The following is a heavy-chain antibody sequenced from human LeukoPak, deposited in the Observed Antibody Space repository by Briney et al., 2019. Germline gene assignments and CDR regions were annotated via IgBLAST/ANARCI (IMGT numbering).Heavy chain of an antibody. J-gene: IGHJ4*02. D-gene: IGHD6-19*01. CDR3: ARVGYSSGWYRFDY. V-gene: IGHV6-1*01. CDR1: GDSVSSNSAT. Sequence: SQTLSLTCAVSGDSVSSNSATWNWIRQSPSRGLEWLGRTYYRSKWYNDYAVSVKSRITINPDTSKNQFSLQLNSVTPEDTAVYYCARVGYSSGWYRFDYWGQGTLVTVSS. CDR2: TYYRSKWYN.